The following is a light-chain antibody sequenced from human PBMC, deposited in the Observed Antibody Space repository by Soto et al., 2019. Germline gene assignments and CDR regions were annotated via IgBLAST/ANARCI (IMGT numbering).Light chain of an antibody. V-gene: IGLV2-14*01. CDR3: SSYTSSSTYV. J-gene: IGLJ1*01. CDR2: DVS. CDR1: GSDVGGYNY. Sequence: QSALTQPASLSGSPGQSITISCTGSGSDVGGYNYVSWYQQHPGKAPKLMIYDVSNRPSGVSNRFSGSKSGNTASLTISGLQAEDEADYYCSSYTSSSTYVFGTGTKLTVL.